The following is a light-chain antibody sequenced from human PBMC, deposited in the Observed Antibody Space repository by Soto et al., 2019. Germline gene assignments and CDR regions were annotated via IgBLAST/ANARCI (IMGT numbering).Light chain of an antibody. CDR1: ESIARH. CDR3: QQSYSTLSIT. V-gene: IGKV1-39*01. J-gene: IGKJ5*01. CDR2: AAL. Sequence: DIQMTQSPSSLSASVGDRVTITCRASESIARHLNWYQQKPGKAPKLLIYAALSLQNGVPSRFRCGGSGTDFTLTISNLQPEDFATYYCQQSYSTLSITFGQGTRLEIK.